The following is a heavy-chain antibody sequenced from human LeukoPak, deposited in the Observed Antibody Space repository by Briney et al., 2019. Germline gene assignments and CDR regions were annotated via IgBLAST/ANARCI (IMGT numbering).Heavy chain of an antibody. Sequence: GGSLRLSCAASGFTFSDYYMSWIRQAPGKGLEWVSYISSGSTIYYADSVKGRFTISRDNAKNSLYLQMNSLRAEDTAVYYCARDFKGGIGTTLYYWGQGALVTVSS. J-gene: IGHJ4*02. V-gene: IGHV3-11*01. CDR2: ISSGSTI. CDR1: GFTFSDYY. CDR3: ARDFKGGIGTTLYY. D-gene: IGHD3-16*01.